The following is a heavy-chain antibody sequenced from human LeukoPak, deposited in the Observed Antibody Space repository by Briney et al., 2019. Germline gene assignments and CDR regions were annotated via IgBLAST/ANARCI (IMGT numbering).Heavy chain of an antibody. CDR1: GFTFSDYY. CDR2: ISSSGSTI. D-gene: IGHD3-22*01. V-gene: IGHV3-11*04. Sequence: TGGSLRLSCAASGFTFSDYYMSWIRQAPGKGLEWVSYISSSGSTIYYADSVKGRFTISRDNAKNSLYLQMNSLRAEDTAIYYCAREVTMIPRGAFDIWGQGTMVTVSS. CDR3: AREVTMIPRGAFDI. J-gene: IGHJ3*02.